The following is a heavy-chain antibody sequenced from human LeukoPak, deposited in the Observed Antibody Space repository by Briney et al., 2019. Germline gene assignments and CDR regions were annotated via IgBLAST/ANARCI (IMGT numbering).Heavy chain of an antibody. V-gene: IGHV7-4-1*02. D-gene: IGHD2-8*01. CDR1: GYTFTSYA. CDR2: INTNTGNP. CDR3: ARTKKMVSAAFYI. J-gene: IGHJ3*02. Sequence: ASVKVSLKASGYTFTSYAMNLVRQAPGQGLELMGWINTNTGNPTYAQGFTGRFVFSLDSSVSTAYLQIRSLKAEDTAVYYCARTKKMVSAAFYIWGQGTMVTVSS.